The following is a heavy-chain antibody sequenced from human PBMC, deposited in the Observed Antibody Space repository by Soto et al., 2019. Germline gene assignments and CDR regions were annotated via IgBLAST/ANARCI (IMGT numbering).Heavy chain of an antibody. V-gene: IGHV4-31*03. D-gene: IGHD3-9*01. CDR2: IYFSGST. CDR1: GDSITSGDNY. J-gene: IGHJ4*02. CDR3: ARQNLRKALFDY. Sequence: LSLTCTVSGDSITSGDNYWSWIRQHPGKGLEWIGYIYFSGSTYYNPSLKSRVILSVDTSRKQFSLKLSSVTAADTAVYYCARQNLRKALFDYWGQGTLVTVSS.